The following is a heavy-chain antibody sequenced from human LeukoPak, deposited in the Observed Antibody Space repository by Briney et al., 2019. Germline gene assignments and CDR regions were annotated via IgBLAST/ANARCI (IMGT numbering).Heavy chain of an antibody. Sequence: PGGSLRLSCAASGFTFSSYEMNWVRQAPGKGLEWVSYISSSGSTIYYADSVKGRFTISRDSSKNTLYLQMNSLRPEDTAVYFCARDHWGRITSGGYFDYWGQGTLVTVSS. CDR3: ARDHWGRITSGGYFDY. D-gene: IGHD1-14*01. V-gene: IGHV3-48*03. CDR1: GFTFSSYE. J-gene: IGHJ4*02. CDR2: ISSSGSTI.